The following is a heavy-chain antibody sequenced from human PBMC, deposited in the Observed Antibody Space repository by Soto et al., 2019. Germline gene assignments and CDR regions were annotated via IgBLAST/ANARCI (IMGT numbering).Heavy chain of an antibody. D-gene: IGHD2-21*02. CDR2: ISGSGGST. J-gene: IGHJ4*02. Sequence: QTGGSLRLSCAASGFTFSTYAMSWVRQAPGKGLEWVSGISGSGGSTYYADSVKGRFTISRDKSKSMLYLQMNVLRAEDTAIYYCAKGQPATVTYFDSWGQGTLVTVSS. V-gene: IGHV3-23*01. CDR1: GFTFSTYA. CDR3: AKGQPATVTYFDS.